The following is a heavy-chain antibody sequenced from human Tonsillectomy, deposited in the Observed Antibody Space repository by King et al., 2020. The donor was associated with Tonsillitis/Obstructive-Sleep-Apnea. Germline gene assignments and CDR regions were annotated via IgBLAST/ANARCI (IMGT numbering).Heavy chain of an antibody. CDR2: INPNSGGT. D-gene: IGHD5-12*01. CDR1: GYTFTGYY. J-gene: IGHJ6*02. V-gene: IGHV1-2*02. CDR3: ASEGYGRAYYYYGMDV. Sequence: QLVQSGAEVKKPGASVKVSCKASGYTFTGYYMHWVRQAPGQGLEWMGWINPNSGGTNYAQKFQGRVTMTRETSISTDYMEVSRLRSDDTAAYYCASEGYGRAYYYYGMDVWGQGTTVTVSS.